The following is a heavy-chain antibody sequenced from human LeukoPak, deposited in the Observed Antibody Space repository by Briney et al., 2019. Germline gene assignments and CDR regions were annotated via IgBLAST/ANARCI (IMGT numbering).Heavy chain of an antibody. V-gene: IGHV4-39*07. D-gene: IGHD3-10*01. CDR1: GGSISSSSYY. J-gene: IGHJ6*03. Sequence: SETLSLTCTVSGGSISSSSYYWGWIRQPPGKGLEWIGSIYYSGSTYHNPSHKSRVTISVDASKNQCSLKLSSVTAADTAVYYCARLTKNDSGSFRFGKKKRGYMDVWGKGTTVTISS. CDR2: IYYSGST. CDR3: ARLTKNDSGSFRFGKKKRGYMDV.